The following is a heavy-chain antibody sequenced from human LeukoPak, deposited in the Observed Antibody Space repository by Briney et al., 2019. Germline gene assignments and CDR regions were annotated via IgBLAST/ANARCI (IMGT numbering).Heavy chain of an antibody. Sequence: GGSLRLSCAASGFTLSSNYMSWVRQAPGKGLEWVSVIYSGGSIYYADSVKGRFTISRDNSKNTLYLHMNSLRAEDTAFYYCARDRSGVTALDYWGQGTLVTVSS. CDR3: ARDRSGVTALDY. CDR2: IYSGGSI. J-gene: IGHJ4*02. CDR1: GFTLSSNY. V-gene: IGHV3-53*01. D-gene: IGHD2-21*02.